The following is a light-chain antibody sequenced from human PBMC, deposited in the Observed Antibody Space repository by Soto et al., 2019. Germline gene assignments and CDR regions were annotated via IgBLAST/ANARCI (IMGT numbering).Light chain of an antibody. CDR1: SSNIGSGW. CDR3: ATWDDSLSGAV. CDR2: RNN. J-gene: IGLJ7*01. Sequence: QSVLTQPPSASGTPGQRVTISCSGSSSNIGSGWGYWYQQLPRTAPKLLIYRNNQRPSGVPDRFSASKSGTSASLAITGLRSEDEADYYCATWDDSLSGAVFGGGTQLTVL. V-gene: IGLV1-47*01.